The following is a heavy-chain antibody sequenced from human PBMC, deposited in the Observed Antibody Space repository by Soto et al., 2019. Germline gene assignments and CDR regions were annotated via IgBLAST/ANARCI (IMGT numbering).Heavy chain of an antibody. CDR1: GFTVSSNY. V-gene: IGHV3-66*01. D-gene: IGHD5-18*01. CDR3: ARYVGFTGYDC. Sequence: PGGSLRLSCAASGFTVSSNYMSWVRQAPGRGLEWVSIIYSDGSTYYADSVKGRFTISRDNSKNTLYLQMNSLRAEDTAVYYCARYVGFTGYDCWGQGTLVPVSS. CDR2: IYSDGST. J-gene: IGHJ4*02.